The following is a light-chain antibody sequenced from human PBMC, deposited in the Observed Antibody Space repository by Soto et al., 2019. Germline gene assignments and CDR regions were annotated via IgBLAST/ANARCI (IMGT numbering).Light chain of an antibody. J-gene: IGKJ3*01. CDR2: DAS. Sequence: DIQMTQSPSTLSASVGDRVTITCRASQSISSWLAWYQQKPGKAPKLLIYDASSLESGVPSRFSGSGSGTEFTLTISSLQSEDSAIYYCQQYSSWPFTFGPGTKVAIE. CDR3: QQYSSWPFT. V-gene: IGKV1-5*01. CDR1: QSISSW.